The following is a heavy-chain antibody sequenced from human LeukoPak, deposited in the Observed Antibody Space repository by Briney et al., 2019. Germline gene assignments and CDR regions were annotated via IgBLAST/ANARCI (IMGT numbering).Heavy chain of an antibody. CDR1: GGSISSYY. J-gene: IGHJ3*02. V-gene: IGHV4-59*01. CDR2: IYYSGST. D-gene: IGHD2-21*01. CDR3: ARNCGGDCHDAFDI. Sequence: PSETLSLTCTVSGGSISSYYWSWIRQPPGKGLEWIGYIYYSGSTNYNPSLKSRVTISVDTSKNQFSLKLSSVTAADTAVYYCARNCGGDCHDAFDIWGQGTMVTVSS.